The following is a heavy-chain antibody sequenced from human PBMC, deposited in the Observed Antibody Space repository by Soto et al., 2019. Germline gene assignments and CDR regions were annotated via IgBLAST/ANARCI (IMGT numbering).Heavy chain of an antibody. D-gene: IGHD3-10*01. CDR3: ARSRHGSGSYTHFYYGLDV. Sequence: QVQLVESGGGVVQPGRSLRLSCAASGFTFISYAMHWVRQAPGKGLEWVAVISFDGSTEYYADSVKGRFTISRDNSKNTVYLQMNSLRSEDTAVYYCARSRHGSGSYTHFYYGLDVWGKGPRSPSPQ. V-gene: IGHV3-30-3*01. CDR1: GFTFISYA. J-gene: IGHJ6*01. CDR2: ISFDGSTE.